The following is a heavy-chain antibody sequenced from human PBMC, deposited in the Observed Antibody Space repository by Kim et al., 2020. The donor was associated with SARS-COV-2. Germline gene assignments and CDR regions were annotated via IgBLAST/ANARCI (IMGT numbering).Heavy chain of an antibody. D-gene: IGHD1-1*01. CDR1: GFTFSSSD. CDR2: IGGGGGT. V-gene: IGHV3-23*01. Sequence: GSLRLSCAVSGFTFSSSDMNWVRQAPGKGLEWVAGIGGGGGTYFADSLKGRFTISRDNSKNTLYLQMNSLRAEDTAVYYCAKGGNDFDYWGQGTLVTVSS. CDR3: AKGGNDFDY. J-gene: IGHJ4*02.